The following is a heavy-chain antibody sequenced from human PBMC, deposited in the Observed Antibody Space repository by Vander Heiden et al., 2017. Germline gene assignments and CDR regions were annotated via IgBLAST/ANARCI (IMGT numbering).Heavy chain of an antibody. J-gene: IGHJ3*02. D-gene: IGHD3-10*01. V-gene: IGHV4-31*03. Sequence: VQLQESGSGLVKPSQTLSLTSTVSGGSSSGGGYYWSWIRQHPGKGLEWIGYIYCSGRTYYNPSLKGRVTISVDTSKNQFSLKLSSVTAADTAVYYCEGFCGRSGPHAFDIWGQGTMVTVSS. CDR2: IYCSGRT. CDR3: EGFCGRSGPHAFDI. CDR1: GGSSSGGGYY.